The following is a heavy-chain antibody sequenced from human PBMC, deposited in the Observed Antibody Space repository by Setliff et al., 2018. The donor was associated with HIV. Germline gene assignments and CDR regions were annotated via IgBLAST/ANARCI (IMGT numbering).Heavy chain of an antibody. D-gene: IGHD1-26*01. CDR1: GGTFSSYA. J-gene: IGHJ3*02. CDR2: IITMFGTR. Sequence: SVKVSCKASGGTFSSYAINWVRQAPGQGLEWMGGIITMFGTRNYAQKFQGRVTITTDESTSTAYMELSSLRSEDTALYYCARGQSQGYAYSGSYGAFDIWGQGTMVTVSS. V-gene: IGHV1-69*05. CDR3: ARGQSQGYAYSGSYGAFDI.